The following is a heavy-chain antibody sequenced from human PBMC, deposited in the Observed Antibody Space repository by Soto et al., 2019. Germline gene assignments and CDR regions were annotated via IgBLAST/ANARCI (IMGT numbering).Heavy chain of an antibody. V-gene: IGHV2-5*02. CDR2: IYWDDDK. CDR3: AHTNVTHCLRPHFDF. J-gene: IGHJ4*02. CDR1: GFSLSTSGGG. Sequence: QITGKESGPTLLKATQSLTLTCTFSGFSLSTSGGGVGWLRQPPGKALEWLAVIYWDDDKAYSPFLKSRLTITKDTSKNQVALTMTQMDPVDTATYFCAHTNVTHCLRPHFDFWGQGTLVTVSS. D-gene: IGHD2-8*01.